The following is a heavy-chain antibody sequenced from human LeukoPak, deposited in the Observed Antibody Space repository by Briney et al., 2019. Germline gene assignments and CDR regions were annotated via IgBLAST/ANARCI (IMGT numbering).Heavy chain of an antibody. CDR2: IYYSGST. D-gene: IGHD1-26*01. J-gene: IGHJ4*02. CDR1: GGSISSGDYY. Sequence: PSETLSLTCTVSGGSISSGDYYWSWIRQPPGKGLEWIGYIYYSGSTYYNPSLKSRVTISVDTSKNQFSLKLSSVTAADTAVYYCARGRPNSGFDYWGQGTLVTVSS. CDR3: ARGRPNSGFDY. V-gene: IGHV4-30-4*08.